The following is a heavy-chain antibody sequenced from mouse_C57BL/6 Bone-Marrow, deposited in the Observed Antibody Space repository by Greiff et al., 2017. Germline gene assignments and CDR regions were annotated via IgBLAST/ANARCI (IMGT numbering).Heavy chain of an antibody. CDR2: ISNGGGST. J-gene: IGHJ4*01. V-gene: IGHV5-12*01. D-gene: IGHD2-3*01. CDR1: GFTFSDYY. Sequence: EVKLMESGGGLVQPGGSLKLSCAASGFTFSDYYMYWVRQTPEKRLEWVAYISNGGGSTYYPDTVKGRFTISRDNAKNTLYLQMSRLKSEDTAMYYCARPYDGYSDAMDYWGQGTSVTVSS. CDR3: ARPYDGYSDAMDY.